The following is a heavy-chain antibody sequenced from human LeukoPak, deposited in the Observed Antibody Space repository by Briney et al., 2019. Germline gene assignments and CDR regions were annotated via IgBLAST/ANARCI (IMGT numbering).Heavy chain of an antibody. Sequence: GGSLRLSCAASGFTFSTSAMTWVRQAPGKGLEWVSGISGSGATDYADSVKGRFTISRDNSTNTLYLQINSLKTEDTAVYYCTTDEENYYDSSGQDYFDHWGQGTLVTVSS. CDR2: ISGSGAT. D-gene: IGHD3-22*01. CDR1: GFTFSTSA. V-gene: IGHV3-23*01. J-gene: IGHJ4*02. CDR3: TTDEENYYDSSGQDYFDH.